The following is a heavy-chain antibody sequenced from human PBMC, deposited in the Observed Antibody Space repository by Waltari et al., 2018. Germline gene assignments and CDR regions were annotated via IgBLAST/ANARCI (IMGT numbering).Heavy chain of an antibody. Sequence: QVQLQESGPGRVKPSQPLSLTCTVSGGSISSGGFYWSRIRQPPGKGLEWIGYIYYSGSTYYNPSLKSRVTISVDTSKNQFSLKLSSVTAADTAVYYCARELLTLGYFDLWGRGTLVTVSS. CDR2: IYYSGST. CDR3: ARELLTLGYFDL. D-gene: IGHD1-7*01. J-gene: IGHJ2*01. V-gene: IGHV4-30-4*08. CDR1: GGSISSGGFY.